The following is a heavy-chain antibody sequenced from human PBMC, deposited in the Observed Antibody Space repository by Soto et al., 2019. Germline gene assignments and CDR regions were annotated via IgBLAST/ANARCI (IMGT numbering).Heavy chain of an antibody. Sequence: ASVKVSCTASGYTFTSYAMHWVRQAPGQRLEWMGWINAGNGNTKYSQKFQGRVTITRDTSASTAYMELSSLRSEDTAVYYCARDRSSSWYVDYWGQGTLVTVSS. CDR1: GYTFTSYA. V-gene: IGHV1-3*01. CDR2: INAGNGNT. D-gene: IGHD6-13*01. CDR3: ARDRSSSWYVDY. J-gene: IGHJ4*02.